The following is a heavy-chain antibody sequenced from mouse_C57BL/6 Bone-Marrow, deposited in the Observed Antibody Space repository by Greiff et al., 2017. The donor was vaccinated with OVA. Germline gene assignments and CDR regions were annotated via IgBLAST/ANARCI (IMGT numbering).Heavy chain of an antibody. J-gene: IGHJ4*01. CDR3: VVATHYYAMDY. Sequence: EVKLMESGGGLVKPGGSLKLSCAASGFTFSSYAMSWVRQTPEKRLEWVATISDGGSYTYYPDNVKGRFTISRDNAKNNLYLQMSHLKSEDTAMYYCVVATHYYAMDYWGQGTSVTVSS. D-gene: IGHD1-1*01. CDR2: ISDGGSYT. CDR1: GFTFSSYA. V-gene: IGHV5-4*03.